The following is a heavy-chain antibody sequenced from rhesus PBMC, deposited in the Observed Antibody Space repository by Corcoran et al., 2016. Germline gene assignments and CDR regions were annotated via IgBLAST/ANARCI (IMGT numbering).Heavy chain of an antibody. D-gene: IGHD1-44*01. CDR2: IFGRCSST. J-gene: IGHJ2*01. V-gene: IGHV4-169*02. CDR3: ARDQGSVGTDWYFDL. Sequence: QLQLQESGPGLVKPSETLSVTCAVSGGSISSSYWSWIRQAPGKGLEWIGYIFGRCSSTNYNPSRKSRVTLSVDTSKNQLSLKLSSVTAADTAVYYCARDQGSVGTDWYFDLWGPGTPITISS. CDR1: GGSISSSY.